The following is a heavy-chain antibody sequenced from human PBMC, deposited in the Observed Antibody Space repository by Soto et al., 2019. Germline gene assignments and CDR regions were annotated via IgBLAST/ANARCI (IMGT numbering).Heavy chain of an antibody. D-gene: IGHD6-13*01. CDR1: GFTFSNYG. J-gene: IGHJ6*02. CDR2: IRRSGDST. Sequence: PGGSLRLSCAASGFTFSNYGMHWVRQATGKGLEWVSGIRRSGDSTYYADSVKGRFTISRDNAKNTLYLDMNSLRVEDTAVYYCAKDRRFSNYGMDVWGQGTTVTVSS. V-gene: IGHV3-23*01. CDR3: AKDRRFSNYGMDV.